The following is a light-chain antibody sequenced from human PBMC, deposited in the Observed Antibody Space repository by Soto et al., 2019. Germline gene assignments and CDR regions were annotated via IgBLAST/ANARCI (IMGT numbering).Light chain of an antibody. V-gene: IGLV2-14*03. CDR2: DVS. CDR3: SSYRTGSTVV. Sequence: QSALTQPASVSGSPGQSITISCTGTSREVGGYNYVSWYQHHPGKAPKLMIYDVSHRPSGISDRFSGSKSGYTASLTISGLQAEDEADYYCSSYRTGSTVVFGGGTKLTVL. J-gene: IGLJ2*01. CDR1: SREVGGYNY.